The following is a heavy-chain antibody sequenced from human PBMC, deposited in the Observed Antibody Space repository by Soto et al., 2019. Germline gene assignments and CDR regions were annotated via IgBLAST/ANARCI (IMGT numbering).Heavy chain of an antibody. CDR1: GYTFPNFW. CDR3: ARSPRSSPYFDF. V-gene: IGHV5-51*01. D-gene: IGHD6-13*01. Sequence: GESLKISCQCSGYTFPNFWIGWVRQLPGQGLEWMGIIHPGDHETRYSPSFLGKVTISAETSINTAYLQWSSLEASDSAFYFCARSPRSSPYFDFWGQGALVTSPQ. J-gene: IGHJ4*02. CDR2: IHPGDHET.